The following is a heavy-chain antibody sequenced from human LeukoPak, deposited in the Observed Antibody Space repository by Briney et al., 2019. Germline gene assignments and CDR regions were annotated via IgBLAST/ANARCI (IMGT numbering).Heavy chain of an antibody. CDR1: GFSFSDFY. D-gene: IGHD1-26*01. CDR3: ARNSLVGTTIPFTED. Sequence: GGSLRLSCAAPGFSFSDFYMSWIRQAPGQGLEWVSYITDTDSTIYYADSVKGRFTISRDDAKNSLYLQMNSLRAEDTAVYYCARNSLVGTTIPFTEDWGQGTLSPSPQ. CDR2: ITDTDSTI. V-gene: IGHV3-11*04. J-gene: IGHJ4*02.